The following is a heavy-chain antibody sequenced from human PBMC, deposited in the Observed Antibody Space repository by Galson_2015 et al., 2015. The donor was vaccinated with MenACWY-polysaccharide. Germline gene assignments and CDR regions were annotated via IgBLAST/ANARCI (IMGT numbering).Heavy chain of an antibody. J-gene: IGHJ5*02. V-gene: IGHV3-7*01. CDR3: ARDTRCVGISGCYSWFDP. CDR1: GFTFNTYW. CDR2: IKQDGSDK. Sequence: SLRLSCAASGFTFNTYWMSWVRQAPGKGLEWVANIKQDGSDKYYVESVKGRFTISRDNAENSLYLQMNSLRVEDTAVYYCARDTRCVGISGCYSWFDPWGQGTLVTVSS. D-gene: IGHD2-21*01.